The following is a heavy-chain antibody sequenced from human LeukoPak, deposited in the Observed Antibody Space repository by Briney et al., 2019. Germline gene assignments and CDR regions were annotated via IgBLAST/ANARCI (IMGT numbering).Heavy chain of an antibody. V-gene: IGHV4-59*08. CDR2: IYYSGST. CDR1: GGSISSYY. Sequence: SETLSLTCTVSGGSISSYYWSWIRQPPGKGLEWIGYIYYSGSTNYNPSLKSRVTISVDTSKNQFSLKLSSVTAADTAVYYCANWSGSYFDYWGQGTLVTVSS. CDR3: ANWSGSYFDY. J-gene: IGHJ4*02. D-gene: IGHD1-26*01.